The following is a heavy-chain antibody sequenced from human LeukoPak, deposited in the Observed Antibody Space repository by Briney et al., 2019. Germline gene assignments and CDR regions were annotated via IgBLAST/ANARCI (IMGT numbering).Heavy chain of an antibody. J-gene: IGHJ4*02. Sequence: GASVKVSCKASGYTFTIYYMHWVRQAPGQGLEWMGIINPSGGGTSYAQKLQGRVTMTRDTSTSTVCMELSSLRSEDTAVYYCARGASDSSGYRSPADFDYWGQGTMVTVSS. D-gene: IGHD3-22*01. V-gene: IGHV1-46*01. CDR1: GYTFTIYY. CDR2: INPSGGGT. CDR3: ARGASDSSGYRSPADFDY.